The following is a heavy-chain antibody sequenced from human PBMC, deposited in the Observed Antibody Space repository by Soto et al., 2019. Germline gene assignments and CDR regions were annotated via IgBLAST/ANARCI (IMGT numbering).Heavy chain of an antibody. CDR2: IYYSGST. CDR3: ARDQAVYDFWSGYPANWFDP. Sequence: QVQLQESGPGLVKPSETLSLTCTVSGGSISSYYWSWIRQPPGKGLEWIGYIYYSGSTNYNPSLKSRVTISVDTSKNQFSLKLSSVTAADTAVYYCARDQAVYDFWSGYPANWFDPWGQGTLVTVSS. V-gene: IGHV4-59*01. J-gene: IGHJ5*02. D-gene: IGHD3-3*01. CDR1: GGSISSYY.